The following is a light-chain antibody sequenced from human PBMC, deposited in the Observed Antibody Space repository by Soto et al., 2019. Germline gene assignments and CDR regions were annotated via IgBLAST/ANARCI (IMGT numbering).Light chain of an antibody. CDR3: QEYCSSPYT. V-gene: IGKV3-20*01. CDR2: GAS. CDR1: QSVSSSY. J-gene: IGKJ2*01. Sequence: EIVLTQSPGTLSLSPGERATLSCRASQSVSSSYLAWYQQKPGQAPRLIIYGASSRDTGIPDRFSGSWSGTDFTLTISSLEPEDFAVYYCQEYCSSPYTFGQGTKLEIK.